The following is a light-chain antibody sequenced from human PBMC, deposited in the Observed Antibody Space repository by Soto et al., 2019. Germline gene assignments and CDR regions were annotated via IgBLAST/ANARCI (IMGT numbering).Light chain of an antibody. J-gene: IGLJ2*01. V-gene: IGLV2-14*03. CDR3: RSYTETNTVV. CDR1: SSDVGGNDY. CDR2: NVN. Sequence: QSALTQVASVSGSPGQSITISCTGTSSDVGGNDYVSWYQQHPGKAPKLMIDNVNYRPPGVSHGFSGSKSGNTTSLTISGLQAEVEGNYSCRSYTETNTVVFGGGTKVTVL.